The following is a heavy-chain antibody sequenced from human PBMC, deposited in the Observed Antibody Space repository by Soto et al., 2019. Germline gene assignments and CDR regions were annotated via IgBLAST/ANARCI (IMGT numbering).Heavy chain of an antibody. D-gene: IGHD6-6*01. J-gene: IGHJ4*02. V-gene: IGHV3-23*01. CDR1: GFTFSSYA. Sequence: PGGSLRLSCAASGFTFSSYAMSWVRQAPGKWLEWVSAISGSGGSTYYADSVKGRFTISRDNSKNTLYLQMNSLRAEDTAVYYCAKDLERRWYSSSHDGYFDYWGQGXLVTVYS. CDR3: AKDLERRWYSSSHDGYFDY. CDR2: ISGSGGST.